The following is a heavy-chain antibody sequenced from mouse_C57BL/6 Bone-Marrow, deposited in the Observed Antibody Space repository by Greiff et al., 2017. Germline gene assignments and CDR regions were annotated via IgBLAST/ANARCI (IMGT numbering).Heavy chain of an antibody. CDR3: ARGGGVYYGNFSYYFDY. CDR2: IYPGSGST. D-gene: IGHD2-1*01. V-gene: IGHV1-55*01. Sequence: VQLQQPGAELVKPGASVKMSCKASGYTFTSYWITWVKQRPGQGLEWIGDIYPGSGSTNYNEKFKSKATLTVDTSSSTAYMQLSSLTSEDSAVYYCARGGGVYYGNFSYYFDYWGQGTTLTVSS. J-gene: IGHJ2*01. CDR1: GYTFTSYW.